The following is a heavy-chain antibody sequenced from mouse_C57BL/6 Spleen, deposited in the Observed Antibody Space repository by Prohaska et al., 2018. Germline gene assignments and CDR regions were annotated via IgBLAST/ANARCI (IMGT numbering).Heavy chain of an antibody. CDR2: LRNKANNHAT. CDR3: TVYGSRGWFAY. Sequence: WVRQSPEKGLEWVAELRNKANNHATYYAESVKGRFTIARDDSKSSVYLQMNSLRAEDTGIYYCTVYGSRGWFAYWGQGTLVTVSA. V-gene: IGHV6-6*01. D-gene: IGHD1-1*01. J-gene: IGHJ3*01.